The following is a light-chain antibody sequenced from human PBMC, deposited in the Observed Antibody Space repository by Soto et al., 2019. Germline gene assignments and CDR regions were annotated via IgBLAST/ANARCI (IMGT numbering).Light chain of an antibody. Sequence: DIQMTQSPSSLSASVGDRVTITCRASQGISDYLAWYQQKPGQVPKLLIYGASTWQSGVPSRFSGSGSGTDFTLTISSLQPEDVATYYCQKYNSAPKTFGQGTKVEIK. CDR3: QKYNSAPKT. J-gene: IGKJ1*01. CDR1: QGISDY. CDR2: GAS. V-gene: IGKV1-27*01.